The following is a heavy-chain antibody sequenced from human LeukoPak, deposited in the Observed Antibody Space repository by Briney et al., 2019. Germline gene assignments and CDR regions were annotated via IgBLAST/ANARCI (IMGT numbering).Heavy chain of an antibody. CDR3: ARPCGPGDYLRGDAFDI. CDR2: TNPNSGNT. Sequence: ASVKVSCKASGYTFTSYDINWVRQATGQGLEWMGWTNPNSGNTGYAQKFQGRVTMTRNTSISTAYMELSSLRSEDTAVYYCARPCGPGDYLRGDAFDIWGQGTMVTVSS. V-gene: IGHV1-8*01. D-gene: IGHD4-17*01. J-gene: IGHJ3*02. CDR1: GYTFTSYD.